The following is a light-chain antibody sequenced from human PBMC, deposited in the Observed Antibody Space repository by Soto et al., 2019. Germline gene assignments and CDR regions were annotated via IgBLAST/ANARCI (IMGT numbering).Light chain of an antibody. J-gene: IGKJ1*01. CDR3: QQYSNWPRT. CDR2: GAS. Sequence: EIVMTQSPATLSVSPGERATLSCRASQSLNINLAWYQQKPGQAPRVLIYGASTRATGIPARFSGSGSGTEFTLTISSLQSEDFAVYYCQQYSNWPRTFGQGTKVDI. CDR1: QSLNIN. V-gene: IGKV3-15*01.